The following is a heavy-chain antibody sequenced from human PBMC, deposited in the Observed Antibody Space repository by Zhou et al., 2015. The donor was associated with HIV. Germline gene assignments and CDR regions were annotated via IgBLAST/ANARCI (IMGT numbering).Heavy chain of an antibody. CDR1: GDVDQFSTYT. V-gene: IGHV1-69*01. CDR3: TRERGRHRDPATGDTFFGRYFDI. J-gene: IGHJ2*01. D-gene: IGHD2/OR15-2a*01. CDR2: IRPMFRGT. Sequence: QLQLLQSGSDVKKPGSSVKVSCRASGDVDQFSTYTITWVRQAPGHGLEWMGGIRPMFRGTDTAPKFQGRVSFGADVTATVVSMELKNLTVEDTAVYFCTRERGRHRDPATGDTFFGRYFDIWGRGSLI.